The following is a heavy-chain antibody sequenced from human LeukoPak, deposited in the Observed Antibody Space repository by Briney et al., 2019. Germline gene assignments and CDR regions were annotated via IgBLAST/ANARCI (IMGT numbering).Heavy chain of an antibody. CDR2: INPNSGGT. D-gene: IGHD3-10*01. V-gene: IGHV1-2*06. CDR1: GYTFTGYY. J-gene: IGHJ1*01. Sequence: APVKVSCKASGYTFTGYYMHWVRQAPGQGLEWMGRINPNSGGTNYAQKFQGRVTMTRDTSISTAYMELSRLRSDDTAVYYCARGTYYYDSASEYFQHWGQGTLVTVSS. CDR3: ARGTYYYDSASEYFQH.